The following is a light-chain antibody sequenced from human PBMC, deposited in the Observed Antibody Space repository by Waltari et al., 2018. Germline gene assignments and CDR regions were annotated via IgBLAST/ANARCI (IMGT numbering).Light chain of an antibody. CDR1: SSDVGGYKY. Sequence: QSALTPPRSVSGSPGHSLTISCTGTSSDVGGYKYVSWYQQHPGKGPKVLFYDVSKRPPGVPDRFSGLQAEDEADYHCCSYAGNHVWVFGGGTKLTVL. CDR3: CSYAGNHVWV. CDR2: DVS. J-gene: IGLJ3*02. V-gene: IGLV2-11*01.